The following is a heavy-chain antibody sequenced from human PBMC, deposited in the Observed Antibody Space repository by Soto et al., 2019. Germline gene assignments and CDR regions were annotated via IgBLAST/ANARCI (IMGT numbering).Heavy chain of an antibody. CDR2: ISSSGGTT. CDR3: AKKGSCPWDY. J-gene: IGHJ4*02. CDR1: GFIFSACA. Sequence: PGGALRLSCAASGFIFSACAMAWVRQAPGKGLEWVSAISSSGGTTYYVDSVKGRFTISRDNSKNTLYLQMNNLRAEDTAVYYCAKKGSCPWDYWGPGTLVTVSS. V-gene: IGHV3-23*01.